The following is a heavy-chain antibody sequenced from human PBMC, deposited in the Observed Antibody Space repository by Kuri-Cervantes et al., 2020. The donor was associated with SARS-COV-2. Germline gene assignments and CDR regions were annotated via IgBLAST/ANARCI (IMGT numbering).Heavy chain of an antibody. CDR3: AHTRYCSSTSCYWFDP. V-gene: IGHV2-5*02. CDR1: GFSLSNARMG. Sequence: SGPTLVKPTETLTLTCTVPGFSLSNARMGVSWIRQPPGKALEWLALIYWDDDKRYSPSPKSRLTITKDTSKNQVVLTMTNMDPVDTATYYCAHTRYCSSTSCYWFDPWGQGTLVTVSS. CDR2: IYWDDDK. J-gene: IGHJ5*02. D-gene: IGHD2-2*01.